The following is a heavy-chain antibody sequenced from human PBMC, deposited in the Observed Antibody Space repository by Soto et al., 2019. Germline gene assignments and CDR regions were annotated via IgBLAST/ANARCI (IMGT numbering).Heavy chain of an antibody. D-gene: IGHD7-27*01. CDR2: IYNSGST. Sequence: QVQLQESGPGLVEPSQTLSLTCSVSGDSVNNGRYYWSWIRPTPGKGLEWIGHIYNSGSTYSNASLRSRITISVDTSKNQFSLKLSSVTGADTAVYYCARGPAGDKVDYWGQGTLVTVSS. CDR3: ARGPAGDKVDY. J-gene: IGHJ4*02. V-gene: IGHV4-30-4*08. CDR1: GDSVNNGRYY.